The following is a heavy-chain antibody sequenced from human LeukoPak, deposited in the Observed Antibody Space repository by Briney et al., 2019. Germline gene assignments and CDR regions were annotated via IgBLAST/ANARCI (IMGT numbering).Heavy chain of an antibody. D-gene: IGHD5-24*01. V-gene: IGHV4-4*08. J-gene: IGHJ4*02. CDR3: ARLGDGYSKVDY. CDR1: GDSISSYY. CDR2: IYTSGST. Sequence: SETLSLTCTVSGDSISSYYWSWLRQSPGKGLELIGHIYTSGSTNYNPSLKSRVTISVDTSKNQFSLKLSSVTAADTDVYYCARLGDGYSKVDYWGQGTLVTVSS.